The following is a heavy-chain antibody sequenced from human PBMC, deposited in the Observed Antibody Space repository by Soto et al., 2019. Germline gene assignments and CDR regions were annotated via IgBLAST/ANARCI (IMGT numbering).Heavy chain of an antibody. Sequence: ASVKVSCKASGYTFTSYAMNWVRQATGQGLEWMGWMNPNSGNTGYAQKFQGRVTMTRNTSISTAYMELSSLRSEDTAVYYCARVGGYDSPVYYYYYGMDVWGQGTTVTVSS. V-gene: IGHV1-8*02. J-gene: IGHJ6*02. CDR2: MNPNSGNT. CDR3: ARVGGYDSPVYYYYYGMDV. CDR1: GYTFTSYA. D-gene: IGHD5-12*01.